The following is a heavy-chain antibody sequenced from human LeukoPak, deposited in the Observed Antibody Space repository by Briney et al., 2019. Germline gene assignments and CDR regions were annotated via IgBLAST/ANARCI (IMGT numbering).Heavy chain of an antibody. D-gene: IGHD4-17*01. CDR2: IIPIFGGT. J-gene: IGHJ4*02. V-gene: IGHV1-69*01. CDR3: ARGVTVTTEY. CDR1: GGTFRTYD. Sequence: SVRVSCEASGGTFRTYDVSWVRQAPGQGLEWMGGIIPIFGGTSYAQKFQDRVTITADESTTVAYMDQSSLRFEDTAVYYCARGVTVTTEYWGQGTLVTVS.